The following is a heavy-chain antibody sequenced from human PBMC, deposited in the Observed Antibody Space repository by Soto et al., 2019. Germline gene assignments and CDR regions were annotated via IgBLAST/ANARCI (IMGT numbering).Heavy chain of an antibody. CDR1: GYTFTSYY. Sequence: QVQLVQSGAEVKKPGASVKVSCKASGYTFTSYYMHWVRQAPGQGLEWMGIINPSGGSTSYAQKLQGRVNMTRDTSTSTVYMELSSLRSEDTAVYYCARDLFTAQIYSLYYYYGMDVWGQGTTVTVSS. CDR2: INPSGGST. CDR3: ARDLFTAQIYSLYYYYGMDV. D-gene: IGHD2-21*01. J-gene: IGHJ6*02. V-gene: IGHV1-46*04.